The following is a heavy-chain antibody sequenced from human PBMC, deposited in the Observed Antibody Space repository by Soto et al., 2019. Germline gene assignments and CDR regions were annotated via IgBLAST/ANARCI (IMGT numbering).Heavy chain of an antibody. D-gene: IGHD6-19*01. CDR3: ARDRAIAVAGIFWFDP. J-gene: IGHJ5*02. CDR2: ISSSSSYI. CDR1: GFTFSSYS. Sequence: PGGSLRLSCAASGFTFSSYSMNWVRQAPGKGLEWVSSISSSSSYIYYADSVKGRLTISRDNAKNSLYLQMNSLRAEDTAVYYCARDRAIAVAGIFWFDPWGQGTQVTVSS. V-gene: IGHV3-21*01.